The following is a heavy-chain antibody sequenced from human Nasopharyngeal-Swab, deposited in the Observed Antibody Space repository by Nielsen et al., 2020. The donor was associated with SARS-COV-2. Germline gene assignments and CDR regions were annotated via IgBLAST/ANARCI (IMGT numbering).Heavy chain of an antibody. CDR3: AKDPPIWSGYSSPFDY. Sequence: GGSLRLSCAASGFTFSSYAMSWVRQAPGKGLECVSAISGSGGSTYYADSVKGRFTISRDNSKNTLYLQMNSLRAEDTAVYYCAKDPPIWSGYSSPFDYWGQGTLVTVSS. V-gene: IGHV3-23*01. CDR2: ISGSGGST. J-gene: IGHJ4*02. CDR1: GFTFSSYA. D-gene: IGHD3-3*01.